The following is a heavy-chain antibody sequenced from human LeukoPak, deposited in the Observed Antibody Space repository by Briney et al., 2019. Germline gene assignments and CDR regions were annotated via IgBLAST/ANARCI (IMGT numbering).Heavy chain of an antibody. Sequence: SETLSLTCNVSGGSISSYYWSWIRQPAGKGLEWVGRIYTSGSTNYNPSLKSRVSMSVDTSKNQFSLKLSSVTAADTAVYYCARGGSSSEFGIYYYMDVWGKGTTVTVSS. V-gene: IGHV4-4*07. J-gene: IGHJ6*03. D-gene: IGHD6-6*01. CDR2: IYTSGST. CDR3: ARGGSSSEFGIYYYMDV. CDR1: GGSISSYY.